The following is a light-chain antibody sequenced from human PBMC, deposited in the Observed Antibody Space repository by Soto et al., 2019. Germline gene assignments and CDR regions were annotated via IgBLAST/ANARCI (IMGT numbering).Light chain of an antibody. CDR2: DAS. J-gene: IGKJ1*01. CDR3: HQRSNGPPWT. V-gene: IGKV3-11*01. Sequence: VMSQSRGTLSLSAXXRSXXALXXSQSVSVYLAWFQQKPGQPPRLLIYDASKRATGIPPRFSGSGSTTDFTLTISSLEPEDFAVYYCHQRSNGPPWTFGQGTKEDIK. CDR1: QSVSVY.